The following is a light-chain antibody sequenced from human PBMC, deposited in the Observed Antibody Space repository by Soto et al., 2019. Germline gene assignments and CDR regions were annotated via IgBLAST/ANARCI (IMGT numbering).Light chain of an antibody. CDR3: TSYTSSSTVV. J-gene: IGLJ2*01. CDR2: DVS. V-gene: IGLV2-14*03. Sequence: QSVLTQPTSVSGSPGQSITISCTGTSSDVGSYNYVSWYQQRPGKAPKLMIYDVSNRPSGVSNRFSGSKSGNTASLTISGLQAEDEADYYCTSYTSSSTVVFGGGTQLTVL. CDR1: SSDVGSYNY.